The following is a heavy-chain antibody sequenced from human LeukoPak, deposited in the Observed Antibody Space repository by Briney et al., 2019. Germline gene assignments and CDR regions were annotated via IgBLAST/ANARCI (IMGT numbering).Heavy chain of an antibody. J-gene: IGHJ4*02. CDR2: FDPEDGET. Sequence: ASVKVSCTVSGYTLTELSMHWVRQAPGKGLEWMGGFDPEDGETIYAQKFQGRVTMTEDTSTDTAYMELSSLRSEDTAVYYCATLGSGSYLLDYWGQGTLVTVSS. V-gene: IGHV1-24*01. D-gene: IGHD1-26*01. CDR3: ATLGSGSYLLDY. CDR1: GYTLTELS.